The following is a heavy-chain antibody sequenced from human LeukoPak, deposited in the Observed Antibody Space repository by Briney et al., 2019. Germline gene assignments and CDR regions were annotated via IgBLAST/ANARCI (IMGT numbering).Heavy chain of an antibody. CDR2: INYSGCP. CDR1: GGSFTYYY. CDR3: ARGPRAPAAMPALRAKGWLDP. D-gene: IGHD2-2*01. J-gene: IGHJ5*02. Sequence: SETLSLTCGVDGGSFTYYYWTWIRQPPGRGLEWIGEINYSGCPNYNPSLKSRITISMDTSRNQFSLKMTSVTAADAAMYYCARGPRAPAAMPALRAKGWLDPWGQGTLVTVSS. V-gene: IGHV4-34*01.